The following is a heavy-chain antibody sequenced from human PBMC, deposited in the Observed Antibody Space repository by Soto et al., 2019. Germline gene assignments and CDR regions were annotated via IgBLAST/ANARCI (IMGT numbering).Heavy chain of an antibody. V-gene: IGHV4-39*07. J-gene: IGHJ4*02. CDR2: IYYSGST. Sequence: SETLSLTCTVSGGSISSSSYYWGWIRQPPGKGLEWIGSIYYSGSTYYNPSLKSRVTISVDTSKNQFSLKLSSVTAADTAVYYCARVGYSSGWYEDYWGQGTLVTVSS. CDR1: GGSISSSSYY. CDR3: ARVGYSSGWYEDY. D-gene: IGHD6-19*01.